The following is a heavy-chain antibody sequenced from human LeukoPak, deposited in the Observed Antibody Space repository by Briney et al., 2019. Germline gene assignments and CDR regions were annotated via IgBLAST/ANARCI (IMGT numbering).Heavy chain of an antibody. J-gene: IGHJ5*02. CDR3: ARGGNDFWSGLMYNWFDP. D-gene: IGHD3-3*01. CDR2: IYYSGST. CDR1: GGSFSGYY. Sequence: SETLSLTCAVYGGSFSGYYWSWIRQPPGRGLEWIGYIYYSGSTNYNPSLQSRVTISVDTSKNQFSLKLTSVTAADTAMYYCARGGNDFWSGLMYNWFDPWGQGTLVTVSS. V-gene: IGHV4-59*01.